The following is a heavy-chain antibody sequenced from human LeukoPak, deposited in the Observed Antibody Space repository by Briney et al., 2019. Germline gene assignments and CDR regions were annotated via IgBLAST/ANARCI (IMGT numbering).Heavy chain of an antibody. J-gene: IGHJ4*02. V-gene: IGHV1-46*01. CDR1: GYTFTSYY. CDR3: ARDQGSGGLYDY. Sequence: GASVKVSCKASGYTFTSYYMHWVRQAPGQGLEWMGIINPSGGSTSYAQKFQGRVTMTRDTSISTAYMELSRLRSDDTAVYYCARDQGSGGLYDYWGQGTLVTVSS. D-gene: IGHD6-19*01. CDR2: INPSGGST.